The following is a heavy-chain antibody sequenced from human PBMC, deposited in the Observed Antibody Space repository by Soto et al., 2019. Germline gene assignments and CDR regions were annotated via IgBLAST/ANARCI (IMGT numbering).Heavy chain of an antibody. Sequence: PGGSLRLSCAASGFTFSSYSMNWVRQAPGKGLEWVSYISSSSSTIYYADSVKGRFTISRDNAKNSLYLQMNSLRAEDTAVYYCARNNFYCSSTNCYGTNAFDIWGQGTMVTVSS. CDR3: ARNNFYCSSTNCYGTNAFDI. CDR1: GFTFSSYS. J-gene: IGHJ3*02. D-gene: IGHD2-2*01. V-gene: IGHV3-48*01. CDR2: ISSSSSTI.